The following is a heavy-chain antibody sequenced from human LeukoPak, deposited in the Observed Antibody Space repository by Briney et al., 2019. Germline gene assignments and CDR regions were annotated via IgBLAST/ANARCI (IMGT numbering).Heavy chain of an antibody. CDR2: IYTSGST. D-gene: IGHD2-2*01. V-gene: IGHV4-4*09. CDR3: ARQQLPWGWFDP. CDR1: GGSISSYY. J-gene: IGHJ5*02. Sequence: SETLSLTCTVSGGSISSYYWSWIRQPPGKGLEWIGYIYTSGSTSYNPSLKSRVTISVDTSKNQFSLKLSSVTAADTAVYYCARQQLPWGWFDPWGQGTLVTVSS.